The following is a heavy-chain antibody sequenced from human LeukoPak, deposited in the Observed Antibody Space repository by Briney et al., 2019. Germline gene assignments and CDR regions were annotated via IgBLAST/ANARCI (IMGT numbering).Heavy chain of an antibody. D-gene: IGHD2-2*01. Sequence: PSETLSLTCTVSGGSISSGDYYWSWIRQPPGKGLEWIGYIYYSGSTYYNPSLKSRVTISVDTSKNQFSLKLSSVTAADTAVYYCARDPPCSSTSCPYWYFDLWGRGTLVTVSS. J-gene: IGHJ2*01. CDR2: IYYSGST. CDR3: ARDPPCSSTSCPYWYFDL. V-gene: IGHV4-30-4*08. CDR1: GGSISSGDYY.